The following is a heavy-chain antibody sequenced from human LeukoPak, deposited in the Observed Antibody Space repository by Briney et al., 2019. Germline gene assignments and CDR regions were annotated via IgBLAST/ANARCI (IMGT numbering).Heavy chain of an antibody. J-gene: IGHJ4*02. Sequence: GGSLRLSCAGSGFTFSSYWMNWVRQAPGRGLEWLANINQDGSKEYYVASVKGRFTVSRDNAKNSLYLQMNSLRAEDTAVYYCAVVVGSGSYYDYWGQGALVTVSS. CDR3: AVVVGSGSYYDY. V-gene: IGHV3-7*02. CDR2: INQDGSKE. CDR1: GFTFSSYW. D-gene: IGHD1-26*01.